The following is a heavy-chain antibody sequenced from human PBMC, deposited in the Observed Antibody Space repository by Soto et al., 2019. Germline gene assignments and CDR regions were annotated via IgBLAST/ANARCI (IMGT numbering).Heavy chain of an antibody. Sequence: PGGSLRLSCTSSTFSVGTNYMAWVRQAPGKGLEWVSVIYSGDNAYYADSVKGRFTIYRDSFRNSLNLQMNRLRADDTAVYYCGKDSGRGYCVNNRCYVDGVDVGGQGTTVTVSS. V-gene: IGHV3-66*01. D-gene: IGHD2-2*01. J-gene: IGHJ6*02. CDR2: IYSGDNA. CDR3: GKDSGRGYCVNNRCYVDGVDV. CDR1: TFSVGTNY.